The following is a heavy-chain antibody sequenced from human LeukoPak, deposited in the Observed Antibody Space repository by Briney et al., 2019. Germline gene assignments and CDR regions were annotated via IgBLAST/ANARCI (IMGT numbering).Heavy chain of an antibody. CDR3: ARDLDCSGGSCYSGPWFDP. Sequence: ASVKVSCKASGYTFTSYGISWVRQAPGQGLEWMGWISAYNGNTNYAQKLQGRVTMTTDTSTSTAYMELRSLRSDDTAVYYCARDLDCSGGSCYSGPWFDPWGQGTLVTVSS. J-gene: IGHJ5*02. CDR2: ISAYNGNT. D-gene: IGHD2-15*01. CDR1: GYTFTSYG. V-gene: IGHV1-18*01.